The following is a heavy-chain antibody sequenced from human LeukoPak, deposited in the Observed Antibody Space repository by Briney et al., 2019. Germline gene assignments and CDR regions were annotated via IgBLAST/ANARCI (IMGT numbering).Heavy chain of an antibody. Sequence: PGGSLRLSCAASGFTFSSYGMHWVRQAPDKGLEWMAFIRYDGDNKYYVDSVKGRFTISRDNSKNTLYLQMNSLRAEDTAVYYCAKVVTTYYYDTSGYSDYWGQGTLVTVSS. CDR2: IRYDGDNK. CDR1: GFTFSSYG. J-gene: IGHJ4*02. D-gene: IGHD3-22*01. CDR3: AKVVTTYYYDTSGYSDY. V-gene: IGHV3-30*02.